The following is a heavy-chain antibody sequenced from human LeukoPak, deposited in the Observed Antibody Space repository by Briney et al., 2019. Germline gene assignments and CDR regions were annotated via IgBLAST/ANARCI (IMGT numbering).Heavy chain of an antibody. CDR1: GSTFTYYY. D-gene: IGHD1-1*01. Sequence: ASVTVSFTSSGSTFTYYYMHWVRHAPAQGLEWMGCINLKSGGTNYAQKFHGRGSMTRDTSISTAYMELSRLTSDDTAVYHCARATGFDYWGQGTLVTVSS. CDR3: ARATGFDY. J-gene: IGHJ4*02. CDR2: INLKSGGT. V-gene: IGHV1-2*02.